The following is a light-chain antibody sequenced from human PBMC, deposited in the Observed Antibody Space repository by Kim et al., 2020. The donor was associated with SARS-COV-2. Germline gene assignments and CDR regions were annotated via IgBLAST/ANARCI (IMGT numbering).Light chain of an antibody. J-gene: IGKJ1*01. Sequence: ASVGDRVTITCRASQYISTWLAWYQQKPGKAPNVLIYKASSLQGGVPSRFSGSGSGTEFTLTISSLQPGDFATYYCQQYNSYPWTFGRGTKVEIK. V-gene: IGKV1-5*03. CDR1: QYISTW. CDR2: KAS. CDR3: QQYNSYPWT.